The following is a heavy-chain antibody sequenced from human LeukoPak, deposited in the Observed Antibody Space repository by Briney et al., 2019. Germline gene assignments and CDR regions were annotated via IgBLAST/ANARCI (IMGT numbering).Heavy chain of an antibody. CDR3: LRGGGYDSTHGGY. D-gene: IGHD3-22*01. Sequence: GGSLRLSCAASGFTFSSYWMSWDRQAPGKGLEWVANIKQDGSDKYYVDSVKGRFTISRDNAKNSLYLQMNSLRAEDPAVYYCLRGGGYDSTHGGYWGQGTLVTVSS. V-gene: IGHV3-7*05. CDR2: IKQDGSDK. J-gene: IGHJ4*02. CDR1: GFTFSSYW.